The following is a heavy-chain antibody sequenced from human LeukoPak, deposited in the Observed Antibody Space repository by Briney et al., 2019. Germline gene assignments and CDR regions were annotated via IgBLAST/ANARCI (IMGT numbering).Heavy chain of an antibody. CDR2: IKQDGSEK. V-gene: IGHV3-7*01. CDR3: AKDRDYYDSSGYPCFQH. Sequence: PGGSLRLSCAASGFTFSSYWMSWVRQAPGKGLEWVANIKQDGSEKYYADSVKGRFTISRDNSKNTLYLQMNSLRAEDTAVYYCAKDRDYYDSSGYPCFQHWGQGTLVTVSS. D-gene: IGHD3-22*01. CDR1: GFTFSSYW. J-gene: IGHJ1*01.